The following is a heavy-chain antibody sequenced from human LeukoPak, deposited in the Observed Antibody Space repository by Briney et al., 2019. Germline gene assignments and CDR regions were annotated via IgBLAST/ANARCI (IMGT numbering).Heavy chain of an antibody. CDR2: IYYSGST. Sequence: SETLSLTCTVSGGSISSSSYYWGWIRQPPGKGLERIGSIYYSGSTYYNPSLKSRVTISVDTSKNQFSLKLSSVTAADTAVYYCARGSYYDNYYAFDIWGQGTMVTVSS. D-gene: IGHD3-22*01. CDR1: GGSISSSSYY. CDR3: ARGSYYDNYYAFDI. J-gene: IGHJ3*02. V-gene: IGHV4-39*07.